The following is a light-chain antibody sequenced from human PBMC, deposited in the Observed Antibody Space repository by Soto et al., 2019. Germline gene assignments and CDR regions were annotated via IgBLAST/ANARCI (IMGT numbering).Light chain of an antibody. Sequence: LTQAVYVKGADLGSIPIIKTGTSSDVGSYNYVSWYQQHPGKAPKLMIYDVSNRPSGVSNRFSGSKSGNTASLTISGLQAEDEADYYCNSYTGSSTPYVFGTGTKVTVL. V-gene: IGLV2-14*03. CDR2: DVS. J-gene: IGLJ1*01. CDR3: NSYTGSSTPYV. CDR1: SSDVGSYNY.